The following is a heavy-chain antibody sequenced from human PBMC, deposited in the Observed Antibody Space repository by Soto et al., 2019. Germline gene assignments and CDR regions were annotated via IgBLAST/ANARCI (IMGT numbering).Heavy chain of an antibody. CDR2: IYYSGST. D-gene: IGHD5-18*01. Sequence: SETLSLTCAVYGGSFSGYYWSWIRQPPGKGLEWIGYIYYSGSTSYNPSLKSRVTISQDTSKNQFSLRLRSVTAADTAVYYCARLDTALDYWGQGTLVTVSS. CDR3: ARLDTALDY. CDR1: GGSFSGYY. V-gene: IGHV4-59*08. J-gene: IGHJ4*02.